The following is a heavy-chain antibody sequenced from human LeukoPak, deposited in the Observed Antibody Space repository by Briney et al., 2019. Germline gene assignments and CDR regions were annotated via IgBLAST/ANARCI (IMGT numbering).Heavy chain of an antibody. Sequence: GGSLRLSCAASGFTLSSYSMNWVRQAPGKGLEWVSYISSSSSTIYYADSVKGRFTVSRDNAKNSLYLQMNSLRADDPAVFYCARDYIWGWDCWGQGTLVIVCS. CDR1: GFTLSSYS. CDR2: ISSSSSTI. CDR3: ARDYIWGWDC. J-gene: IGHJ4*02. V-gene: IGHV3-48*04. D-gene: IGHD7-27*01.